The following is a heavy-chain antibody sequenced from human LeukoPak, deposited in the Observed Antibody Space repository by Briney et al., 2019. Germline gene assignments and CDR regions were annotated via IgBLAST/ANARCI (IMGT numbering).Heavy chain of an antibody. CDR2: IRYDGSNK. J-gene: IGHJ4*02. Sequence: PGGSLRLSCAASGFTFSSYAMTWVRQAPGKGLEWVAFIRYDGSNKYYADSVKGRFTISRDNSKNTLYLQMNSLRAEDTAVYYCAKGEGSEGYYFDYWGQGTLVTVSS. V-gene: IGHV3-30*02. D-gene: IGHD3-10*01. CDR3: AKGEGSEGYYFDY. CDR1: GFTFSSYA.